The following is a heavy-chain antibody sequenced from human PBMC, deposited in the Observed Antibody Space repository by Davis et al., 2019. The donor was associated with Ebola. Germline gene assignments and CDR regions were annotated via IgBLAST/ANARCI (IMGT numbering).Heavy chain of an antibody. CDR2: AYSGPT. V-gene: IGHV4-39*07. CDR3: ARDDVTGLLDS. J-gene: IGHJ4*02. Sequence: SETLSLTCTVSGGSINTTGYFWGWIRQPPGKGLEWIAIAYSGPTSYSPSLTSRTIISVDTSKNQFSLRLTSVTAADTAVYFCARDDVTGLLDSWGQGTRVIVSS. CDR1: GGSINTTGYF. D-gene: IGHD1-20*01.